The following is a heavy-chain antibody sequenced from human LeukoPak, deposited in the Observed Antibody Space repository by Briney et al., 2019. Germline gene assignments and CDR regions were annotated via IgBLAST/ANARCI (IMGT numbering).Heavy chain of an antibody. CDR3: ARLSCYDWESFYDY. D-gene: IGHD5-12*01. Sequence: PPERLSLTSLLSGGSISIYSGSWIRQPPGKGLEWIGYFYCSGSTNYNPSLKSRVTISVDTTKKQFSLKQSSVTAADTAVYYCARLSCYDWESFYDYWGQGTLVTVSS. CDR2: FYCSGST. J-gene: IGHJ4*02. V-gene: IGHV4-59*01. CDR1: GGSISIYS.